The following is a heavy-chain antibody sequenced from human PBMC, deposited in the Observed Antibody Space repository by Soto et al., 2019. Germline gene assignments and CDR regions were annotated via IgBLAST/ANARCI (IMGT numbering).Heavy chain of an antibody. V-gene: IGHV3-33*01. J-gene: IGHJ4*02. CDR2: IWYDGSNK. CDR1: GFTFSSYG. Sequence: QVQLVESGGGVVQPGRSLRLSCAASGFTFSSYGMHWVRQAPGKGLEWVAVIWYDGSNKYYADSVKGRFTISRDNSKNTLYLQMNSLRAEDTAVYYCARGRYYYDSSGYSPYWGQGTLVTVSS. D-gene: IGHD3-22*01. CDR3: ARGRYYYDSSGYSPY.